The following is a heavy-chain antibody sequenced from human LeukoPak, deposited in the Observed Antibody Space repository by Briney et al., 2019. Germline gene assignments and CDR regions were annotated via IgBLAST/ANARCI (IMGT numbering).Heavy chain of an antibody. CDR3: ASHDILTGYYGDYYYYGMDV. D-gene: IGHD3-9*01. Sequence: ASVKVSCKASGYTFTSYAMHWVRQAPGQRLEWMGWINAGNGNTKYSQKFQGRVTITRDTSASTAYMELSSLRSEDTAVYYCASHDILTGYYGDYYYYGMDVWGQGTTVTVSS. CDR2: INAGNGNT. CDR1: GYTFTSYA. V-gene: IGHV1-3*01. J-gene: IGHJ6*02.